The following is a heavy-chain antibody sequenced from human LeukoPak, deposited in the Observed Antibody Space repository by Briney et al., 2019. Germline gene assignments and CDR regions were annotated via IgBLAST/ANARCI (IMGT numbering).Heavy chain of an antibody. V-gene: IGHV1-18*01. CDR3: ARDTRSGSYGILDY. D-gene: IGHD1-26*01. Sequence: ASVKVSCKASGYTFTSYVISWVRQAPGQGLEWMGWISAYNGNTNYAQKLQGRVTMTTDTSTSTAYMELRSLRSDDTAVYYCARDTRSGSYGILDYWGQGTLVTVSS. J-gene: IGHJ4*02. CDR2: ISAYNGNT. CDR1: GYTFTSYV.